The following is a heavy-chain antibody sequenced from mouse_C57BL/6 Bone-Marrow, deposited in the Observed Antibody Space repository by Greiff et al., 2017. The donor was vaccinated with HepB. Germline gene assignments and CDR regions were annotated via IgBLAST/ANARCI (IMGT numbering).Heavy chain of an antibody. J-gene: IGHJ2*01. V-gene: IGHV5-16*01. CDR2: INYDDSST. Sequence: EVMLVESEGGLVQPGSSMKLSCTASGFTFSDYYMAWVRQVPEKGLEWVANINYDDSSTYYLDSLKSRFIISRDNAKNILYLQMSSLKSEDTATYYCAREDTTVVLDYWGQGTTLTVSS. CDR1: GFTFSDYY. CDR3: AREDTTVVLDY. D-gene: IGHD1-1*01.